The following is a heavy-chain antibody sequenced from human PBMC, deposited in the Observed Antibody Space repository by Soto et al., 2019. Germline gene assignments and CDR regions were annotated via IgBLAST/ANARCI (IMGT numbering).Heavy chain of an antibody. CDR3: ASGMTTVTPVEC. CDR2: IYHIGST. D-gene: IGHD4-4*01. Sequence: QLQLQESGSGLVKPSQTLSLTCAVSGGSISSGGYSWSWIRQPPGKGLEWIGYIYHIGSTYYNPSLKSRVTISVVWTKNPFSLKLSSVTAADTAVYDCASGMTTVTPVECWGQGTLVTVSS. J-gene: IGHJ4*02. V-gene: IGHV4-30-2*01. CDR1: GGSISSGGYS.